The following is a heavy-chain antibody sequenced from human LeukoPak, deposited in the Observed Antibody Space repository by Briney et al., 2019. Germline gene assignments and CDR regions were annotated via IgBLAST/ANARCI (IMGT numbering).Heavy chain of an antibody. CDR1: GFTFSDYY. D-gene: IGHD3-3*01. J-gene: IGHJ6*03. Sequence: GGSLRLSCAATGFTFSDYYMSWIRQAPGKGLEWVSYISSSGSTIYYADSVKGRFTISRDNAKNSLYLQMNSLRAEDTAVYYCARGGTDFWSGYYLMDVWGKGTTVTVSS. CDR3: ARGGTDFWSGYYLMDV. CDR2: ISSSGSTI. V-gene: IGHV3-11*01.